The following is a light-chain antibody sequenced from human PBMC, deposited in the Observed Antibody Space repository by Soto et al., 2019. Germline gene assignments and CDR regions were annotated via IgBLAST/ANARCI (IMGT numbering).Light chain of an antibody. CDR1: QSVSTN. CDR3: QQYNNWPPIT. CDR2: GAS. V-gene: IGKV3-15*01. Sequence: ELVMTQSPATLSVSPGERATLSCRASQSVSTNLAWYQQKPGQAPRLLIFGASTRAAGIPARFSGSGSGTEFSLTISSLQSEDFAIYYCQQYNNWPPITFGQGTRLEIK. J-gene: IGKJ5*01.